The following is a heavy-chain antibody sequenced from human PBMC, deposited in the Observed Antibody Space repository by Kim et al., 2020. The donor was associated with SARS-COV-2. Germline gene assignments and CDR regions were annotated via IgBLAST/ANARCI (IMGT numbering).Heavy chain of an antibody. Sequence: GGSLRLSCAASGFTFSSHWMHWVRQAPGKGLVWVSRIKDDGSRTSYADSVKGRFTISRDNARNTLYLHMNSLRVEDTAVYYCALTAYYDYGGQGTLVTVSS. V-gene: IGHV3-74*01. CDR3: ALTAYYDY. CDR1: GFTFSSHW. J-gene: IGHJ4*02. CDR2: IKDDGSRT. D-gene: IGHD3-9*01.